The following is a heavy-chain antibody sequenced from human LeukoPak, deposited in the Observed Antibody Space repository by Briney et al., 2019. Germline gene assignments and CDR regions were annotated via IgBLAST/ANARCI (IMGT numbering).Heavy chain of an antibody. Sequence: PGGSLRLSCAVSGFSVTNNYMSWIRQAPGKGLEWVAVIWYDGNTKSYADSVTGRFTISRDNSKNTLYLQMNSLRAEDTAVYYCARDGPYQYGYHDAFDIWGQGTMVTVSS. CDR1: GFSVTNNY. V-gene: IGHV3-33*08. D-gene: IGHD5-18*01. CDR2: IWYDGNTK. CDR3: ARDGPYQYGYHDAFDI. J-gene: IGHJ3*02.